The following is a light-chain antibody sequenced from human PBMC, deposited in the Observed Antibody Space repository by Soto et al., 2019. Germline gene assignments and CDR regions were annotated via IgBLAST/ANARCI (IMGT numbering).Light chain of an antibody. CDR2: GAS. J-gene: IGKJ2*01. CDR1: QSVSSN. CDR3: QQYNNWPRT. Sequence: EIVMTQSPATLSVSPGERAXLSCRASQSVSSNLAWYQQKPGQAPRLLIYGASTRATGIPARFSGSGSGTEFTLTISSLQSEDFAVYYCQQYNNWPRTFGQGTKVDIK. V-gene: IGKV3-15*01.